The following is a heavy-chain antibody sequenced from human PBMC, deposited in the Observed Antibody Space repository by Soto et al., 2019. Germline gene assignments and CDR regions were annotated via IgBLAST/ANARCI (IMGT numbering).Heavy chain of an antibody. CDR1: GYSITTGYY. CDR2: VYHSGRT. J-gene: IGHJ4*02. Sequence: SETLSLTCAVSGYSITTGYYWGWVRRPPGKGLEWIGSVYHSGRTSYNPSLESRVTISVDTSKNQFSLRLSSVTAADTAVYYCARGVNYYDSSGFYPRDYWGQGIL. V-gene: IGHV4-38-2*01. CDR3: ARGVNYYDSSGFYPRDY. D-gene: IGHD3-22*01.